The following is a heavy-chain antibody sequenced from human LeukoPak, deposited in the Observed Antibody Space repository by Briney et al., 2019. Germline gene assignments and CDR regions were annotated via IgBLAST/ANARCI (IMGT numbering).Heavy chain of an antibody. CDR2: IYPGDSGT. Sequence: GESLQISFQGSGYTFTRNWIGWVRPMPGKGLEWMGIIYPGDSGTRYSPSFQGQVTISADKSISTAYLQWSRLKASDTAMYYCARRDGYGAYDIWGQGTMVTVSS. CDR3: ARRDGYGAYDI. D-gene: IGHD5-24*01. CDR1: GYTFTRNW. J-gene: IGHJ3*02. V-gene: IGHV5-51*01.